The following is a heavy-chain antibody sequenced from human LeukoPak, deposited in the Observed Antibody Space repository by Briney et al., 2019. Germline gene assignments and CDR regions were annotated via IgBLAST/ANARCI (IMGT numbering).Heavy chain of an antibody. Sequence: ASVKVSCKASGYTFTGYYMHWVRQAPGQGLEWMGWINPNSGGTNYAQNFQGRVTMTRDTSISTAYMELSRLRSDDTAVYYCARAGDCSSTSCYQFDPWGQGTLVTVSS. CDR1: GYTFTGYY. CDR2: INPNSGGT. V-gene: IGHV1-2*02. D-gene: IGHD2-2*01. CDR3: ARAGDCSSTSCYQFDP. J-gene: IGHJ5*02.